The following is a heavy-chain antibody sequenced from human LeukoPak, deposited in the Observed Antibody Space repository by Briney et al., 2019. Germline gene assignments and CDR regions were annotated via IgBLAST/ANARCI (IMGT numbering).Heavy chain of an antibody. D-gene: IGHD3-22*01. Sequence: SETLSLTCTVSGDSIGSHYWSWIRQPPGKGLEWIGYIFYVGSTNYNPSLKSRVTVSVDTSKNQFSLKLNSVTAADTAVYYCARDYYDSRGEAFDIWGQGTMVTVSS. CDR1: GDSIGSHY. CDR3: ARDYYDSRGEAFDI. V-gene: IGHV4-59*11. CDR2: IFYVGST. J-gene: IGHJ3*02.